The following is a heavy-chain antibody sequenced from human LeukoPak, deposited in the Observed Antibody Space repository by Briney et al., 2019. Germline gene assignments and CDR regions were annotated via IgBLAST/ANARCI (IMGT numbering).Heavy chain of an antibody. Sequence: SETLSLSCTVSGGSISSYYWSWIRQPPGKGLEWIGEIYHSGSPNYNPSLKSRVTISVDKSRNHFSLNLSSVTAADTAVYYCASGLDGWGQGTLVNVSS. J-gene: IGHJ4*02. CDR1: GGSISSYY. V-gene: IGHV4-59*12. CDR2: IYHSGSP. CDR3: ASGLDG. D-gene: IGHD1-1*01.